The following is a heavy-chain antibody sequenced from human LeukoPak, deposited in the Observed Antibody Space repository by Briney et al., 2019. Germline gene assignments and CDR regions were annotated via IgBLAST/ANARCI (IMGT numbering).Heavy chain of an antibody. CDR2: INHSGST. Sequence: PSETLSLTCTVSGGSISSYYWSWIRQPPGKGLEWIGEINHSGSTNYNPSLKSRVTISVDTSKNQFSLKLSSVTAADTAVYYCAREGGGVTTGAFDIWGQGTMVTVSS. J-gene: IGHJ3*02. V-gene: IGHV4-34*01. CDR1: GGSISSYY. D-gene: IGHD4-17*01. CDR3: AREGGGVTTGAFDI.